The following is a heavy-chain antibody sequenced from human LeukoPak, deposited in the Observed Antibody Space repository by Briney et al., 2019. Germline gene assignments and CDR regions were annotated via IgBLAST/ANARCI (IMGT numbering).Heavy chain of an antibody. CDR1: GYTFTSSG. Sequence: ASVKVSCKASGYTFTSSGISWVRQAPGQGLEWLGWISAYNGNTNYAQKVQGRVTLTTDISASIAYMEVTSLRPDDTAVYYCTRDLGHGAGIFWDYWGQGTLVTVSP. CDR3: TRDLGHGAGIFWDY. D-gene: IGHD3-10*01. J-gene: IGHJ4*02. CDR2: ISAYNGNT. V-gene: IGHV1-18*04.